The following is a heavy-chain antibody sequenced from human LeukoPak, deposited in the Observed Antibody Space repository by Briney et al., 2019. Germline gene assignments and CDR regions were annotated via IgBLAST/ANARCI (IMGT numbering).Heavy chain of an antibody. D-gene: IGHD3-22*01. Sequence: SETLSLTCTVSGGSISSYYWSWIRQPPGKGLEWIGYIYYSGSTNYNPSLKSRVTISVDTSKNQFSLKLSSVTAADTAVYYCARGLNYYDSSGYFGDWGQGTLVTVSS. V-gene: IGHV4-59*12. CDR1: GGSISSYY. CDR2: IYYSGST. CDR3: ARGLNYYDSSGYFGD. J-gene: IGHJ4*02.